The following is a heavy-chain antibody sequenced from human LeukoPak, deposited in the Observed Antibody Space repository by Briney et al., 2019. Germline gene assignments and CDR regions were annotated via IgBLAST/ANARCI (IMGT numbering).Heavy chain of an antibody. CDR3: TRVHGHNLGTLDY. D-gene: IGHD5-24*01. Sequence: SETLSLTCTVYGGSFSDDYWSWVRQPPGEGLQWIGEINPGGSTNKNPSLQSRLIMSVDTSKNQFSLNLTSVTAADTAVYYCTRVHGHNLGTLDYWGQGILVTVTS. J-gene: IGHJ4*02. CDR2: INPGGST. CDR1: GGSFSDDY. V-gene: IGHV4-34*01.